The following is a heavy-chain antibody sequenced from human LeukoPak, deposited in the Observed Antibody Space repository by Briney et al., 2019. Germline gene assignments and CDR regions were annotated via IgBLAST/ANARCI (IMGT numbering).Heavy chain of an antibody. V-gene: IGHV4-61*02. Sequence: SETLSLTCTVSGGSISSGSYYWSWIRQPAGKGLEWIERIYTSGSTNYNPSLKSRVTISVDTSKNQFSLKLSSVTAADTAVYYCARVVFYDSSGYRYYYYMDVWGKGTTVTVSS. J-gene: IGHJ6*03. CDR2: IYTSGST. CDR3: ARVVFYDSSGYRYYYYMDV. D-gene: IGHD3-22*01. CDR1: GGSISSGSYY.